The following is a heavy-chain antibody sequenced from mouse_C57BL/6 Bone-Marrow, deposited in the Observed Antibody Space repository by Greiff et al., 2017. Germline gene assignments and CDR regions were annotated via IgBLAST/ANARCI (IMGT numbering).Heavy chain of an antibody. CDR2: ISSGGSYT. CDR1: GFTFSSYG. CDR3: ARLGLRRFAY. Sequence: EVMLVESGGDLVKPGGSLKLSCAASGFTFSSYGMSWVRQTPDKRLEWVATISSGGSYTYYPDSVKGRFTISRDNAKKTLYLQMSSLKSEDKAIYDCARLGLRRFAYEDQGTLVTVSA. V-gene: IGHV5-6*01. D-gene: IGHD2-4*01. J-gene: IGHJ3*01.